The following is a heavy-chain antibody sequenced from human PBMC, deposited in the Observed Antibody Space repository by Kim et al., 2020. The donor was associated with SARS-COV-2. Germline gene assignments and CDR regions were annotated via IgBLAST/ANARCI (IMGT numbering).Heavy chain of an antibody. D-gene: IGHD3-22*01. Sequence: GGSLRLSCAASGFTFSSYGMHWVRQAPGKGLEWVAVIWYDGSNKYYADSVKGRFTISRDNYKNTLYLQMNSLRAEDTAVYYCARGYYYDSSGYYYSYYYYGMDVWGQGTTVTVSS. J-gene: IGHJ6*02. CDR2: IWYDGSNK. CDR3: ARGYYYDSSGYYYSYYYYGMDV. V-gene: IGHV3-33*01. CDR1: GFTFSSYG.